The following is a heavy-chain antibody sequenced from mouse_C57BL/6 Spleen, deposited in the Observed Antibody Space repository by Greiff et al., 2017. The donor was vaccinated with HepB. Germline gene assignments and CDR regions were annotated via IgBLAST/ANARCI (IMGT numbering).Heavy chain of an antibody. J-gene: IGHJ2*01. D-gene: IGHD1-1*01. Sequence: QVQLKESGPGLVQPSQSLSITCTVSGFSLTSYGVHWVRQSPGKGLEWLGVIWSGGSTDYNAAFISRLSISKDNSKSQVFFKMNSLQADDTAIYYCARISYGSSHFDYWGQGTTLTVSS. CDR3: ARISYGSSHFDY. CDR2: IWSGGST. V-gene: IGHV2-2*01. CDR1: GFSLTSYG.